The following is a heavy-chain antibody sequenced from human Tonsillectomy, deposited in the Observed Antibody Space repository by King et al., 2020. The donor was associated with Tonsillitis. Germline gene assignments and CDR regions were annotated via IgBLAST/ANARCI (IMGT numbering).Heavy chain of an antibody. CDR1: GFTFSRYA. D-gene: IGHD2-2*01. Sequence: EVQLVESGGGLVQPGGSLRLSCAASGFTFSRYAMSWVRQAPGKGLEWVSSISGSGDSTYYADSVKGRFTISRDNSKNTLYLQMNSLRAEDTAVYYCAKDETDIVVVPTFDPWGQGTLVTVSS. CDR3: AKDETDIVVVPTFDP. CDR2: ISGSGDST. J-gene: IGHJ5*02. V-gene: IGHV3-23*04.